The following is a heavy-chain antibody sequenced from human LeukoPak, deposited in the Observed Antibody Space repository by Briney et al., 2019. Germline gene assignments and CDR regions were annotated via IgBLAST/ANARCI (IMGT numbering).Heavy chain of an antibody. J-gene: IGHJ4*02. CDR3: ARRSTVTTGYSDY. CDR2: VSGSGRST. CDR1: GFTFSSYA. D-gene: IGHD4-17*01. V-gene: IGHV3-23*01. Sequence: GSLRLSCAASGFTFSSYAMSWVRQAPGKGLEWISTVSGSGRSTYYADSVKGRFTISRDNSKNTLYLQMNSLRAEDTAIYYCARRSTVTTGYSDYWGQGTLVTISS.